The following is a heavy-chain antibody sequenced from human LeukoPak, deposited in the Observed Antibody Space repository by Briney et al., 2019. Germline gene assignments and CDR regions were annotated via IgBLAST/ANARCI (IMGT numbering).Heavy chain of an antibody. D-gene: IGHD2-8*01. CDR2: ISGSGAGT. V-gene: IGHV3-23*01. CDR1: GFIFSSYA. J-gene: IGHJ4*02. Sequence: GGSLRLSCAVSGFIFSSYAMNWVRQAPGKGLEWVSGISGSGAGTYYADSVKGRFTISRDNSKNTLYLQMNSLRAEDTAVYYCAKMVREFYTISYYFDYWGQGTLVTVSS. CDR3: AKMVREFYTISYYFDY.